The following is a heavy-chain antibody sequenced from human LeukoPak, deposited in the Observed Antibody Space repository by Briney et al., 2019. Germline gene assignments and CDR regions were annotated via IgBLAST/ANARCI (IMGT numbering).Heavy chain of an antibody. D-gene: IGHD3-10*01. J-gene: IGHJ4*02. V-gene: IGHV3-48*01. CDR1: GFAFSSYA. Sequence: GGSLILSCVASGFAFSSYAMNWVRHAPAKGLEWVSYIGSNFETIYAYSVKGRFTISRDKDKNSLSLQMNSLRADDTAVYYCTRPDYYRGAESYGGDYWGQGTLVTVSS. CDR2: IGSNFETI. CDR3: TRPDYYRGAESYGGDY.